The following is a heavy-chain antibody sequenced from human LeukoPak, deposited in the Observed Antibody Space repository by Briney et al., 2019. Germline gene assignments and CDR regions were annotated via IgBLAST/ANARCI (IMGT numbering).Heavy chain of an antibody. Sequence: SQTLSLTCAISGDSVSINSVTWNWIRQSPSRGLEWLGRTYYRSTWYNDYAVSVRGRITVNPDTSKNQFSLHLNSVTPEDTAVYYCARRLTQYDCFNPWGQGILVTVSS. D-gene: IGHD2-2*01. V-gene: IGHV6-1*01. CDR3: ARRLTQYDCFNP. CDR2: TYYRSTWYN. J-gene: IGHJ5*02. CDR1: GDSVSINSVT.